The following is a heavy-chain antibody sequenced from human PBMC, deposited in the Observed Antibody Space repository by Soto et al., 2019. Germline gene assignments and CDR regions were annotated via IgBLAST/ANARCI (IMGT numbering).Heavy chain of an antibody. D-gene: IGHD5-18*01. J-gene: IGHJ4*02. CDR3: ARHPTALVTGGFDY. Sequence: PSETLSLTCAVSGGSISSRTHYWGWIRQPPGKGLEWIGSVSYSGSTYYSPSLKSRLTISVDTSKNQFSLKLSSVTAADTSVYYCARHPTALVTGGFDYLGQGALVTVSS. CDR2: VSYSGST. V-gene: IGHV4-39*01. CDR1: GGSISSRTHY.